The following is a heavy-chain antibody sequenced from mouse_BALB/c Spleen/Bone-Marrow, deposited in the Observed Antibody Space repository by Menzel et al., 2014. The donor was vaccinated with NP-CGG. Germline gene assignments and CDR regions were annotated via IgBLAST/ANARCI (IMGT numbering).Heavy chain of an antibody. CDR2: ISSGGSYT. V-gene: IGHV5-9-4*01. CDR3: ARDSSGYFDY. D-gene: IGHD3-1*01. J-gene: IGHJ2*01. CDR1: GFTFSYYA. Sequence: EVQRVESGGGLVKPGGSLKLSCAASGFTFSYYAMSWVRQSPEKSLEWVTEISSGGSYTYYPDTVTGRFTISRDNAKNTLYLEMSSLRSEDTAMYYCARDSSGYFDYWGQGTTLTVSS.